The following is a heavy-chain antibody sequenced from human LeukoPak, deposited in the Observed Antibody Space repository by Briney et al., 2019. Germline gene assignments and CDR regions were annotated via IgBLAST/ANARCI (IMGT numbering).Heavy chain of an antibody. D-gene: IGHD2-2*01. J-gene: IGHJ6*02. V-gene: IGHV1-69*13. Sequence: SVKVSCKASGGTFSSYAISWVRQAPGQGLEWMGGIIPIFGTANYAQKFQGRVTITADESTSTAYMELSSLRSEDTAVYYCARSFIVVVPAANYYYYGMDVWGQGTTVTVSS. CDR2: IIPIFGTA. CDR3: ARSFIVVVPAANYYYYGMDV. CDR1: GGTFSSYA.